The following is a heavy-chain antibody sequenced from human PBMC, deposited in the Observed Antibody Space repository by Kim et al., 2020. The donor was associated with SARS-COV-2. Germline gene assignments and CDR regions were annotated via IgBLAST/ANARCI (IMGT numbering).Heavy chain of an antibody. D-gene: IGHD6-19*01. V-gene: IGHV4-59*01. CDR2: IYYSGST. Sequence: SETLSLTCTVYGGSISSYYWSWIRQPPGKGLEWIGYIYYSGSTNYNPSLKSRVTISVDTSKNQFSLKLSSVTAADTAVYYCARDYPSSGWYFDLWGRGTLVTVSS. CDR1: GGSISSYY. CDR3: ARDYPSSGWYFDL. J-gene: IGHJ2*01.